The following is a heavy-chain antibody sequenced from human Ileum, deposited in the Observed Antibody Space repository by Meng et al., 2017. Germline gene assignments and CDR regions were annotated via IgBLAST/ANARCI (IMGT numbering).Heavy chain of an antibody. CDR1: GVAVSTRVYH. V-gene: IGHV4-61*08. CDR2: AGT. Sequence: QLHRPGPGPALGRPSVTLSLVVAVSGVAVSTRVYHWDRIRKPPGKRVEWNGNAGTNYNPSLKSRVTISVDTSKRQFSLKLTSVTAADTAVYYCARDHWGSLDYWGQGILVTVSS. J-gene: IGHJ4*02. D-gene: IGHD7-27*01. CDR3: ARDHWGSLDY.